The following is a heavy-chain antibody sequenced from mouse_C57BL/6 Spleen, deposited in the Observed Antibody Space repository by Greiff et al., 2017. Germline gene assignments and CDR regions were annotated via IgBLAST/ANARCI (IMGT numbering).Heavy chain of an antibody. CDR3: ASLYYDYDEGFAY. CDR1: GYTFTDYN. D-gene: IGHD2-4*01. CDR2: INPNNGGT. J-gene: IGHJ3*01. V-gene: IGHV1-22*01. Sequence: EVQLQESGPELVKPGASVKMSCKASGYTFTDYNMHWVKQSHGKSLEWIGYINPNNGGTSYNQKFKGKATLTVNKSSSTAYMERRSLTSEDAAVYYCASLYYDYDEGFAYWGQGTLVTVAA.